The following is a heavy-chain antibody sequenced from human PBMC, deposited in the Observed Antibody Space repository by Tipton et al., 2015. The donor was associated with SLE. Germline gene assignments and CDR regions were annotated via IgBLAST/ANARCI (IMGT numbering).Heavy chain of an antibody. J-gene: IGHJ6*03. CDR1: GGSISSYDSY. D-gene: IGHD6-13*01. CDR2: ISYSGST. CDR3: ARENLGSSTVADYYYMDV. V-gene: IGHV4-30-4*01. Sequence: TLSLTCTVSGGSISSYDSYWSWIRQPPGKGLEWIGYISYSGSTYYNPSLKSRVTISVDTSKNEFSLKLNSVTAADTAVYYCARENLGSSTVADYYYMDVWGKGTTVTVS.